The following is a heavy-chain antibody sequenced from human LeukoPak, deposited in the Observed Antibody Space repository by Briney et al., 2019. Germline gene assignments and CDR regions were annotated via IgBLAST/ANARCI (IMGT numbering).Heavy chain of an antibody. CDR3: AKRDGPYFFDY. CDR2: VTGNGAET. V-gene: IGHV3-23*01. J-gene: IGHJ4*02. Sequence: GGSLRLSCAASGFLFFNYGMNWVRPAPGKGLKWVSVVTGNGAETKYADSVKGRFTVFRDNSKNMLYLQMDRLRADDTAVYYCAKRDGPYFFDYWGQGTPVTVSS. CDR1: GFLFFNYG.